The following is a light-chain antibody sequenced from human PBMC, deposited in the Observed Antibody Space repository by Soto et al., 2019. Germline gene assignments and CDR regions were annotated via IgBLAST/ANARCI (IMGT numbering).Light chain of an antibody. CDR3: QQRSNSPPYT. J-gene: IGKJ2*01. V-gene: IGKV3-11*01. CDR2: DAS. Sequence: EIVLTQSPATLSLSPGERATLSCRASQSVSSYLAWYQQKPGQAPRLLIYDASNRATGVPARFSGSRSGTDLTLPISSLEPEEFAVYYCQQRSNSPPYTFGQGTKLEIK. CDR1: QSVSSY.